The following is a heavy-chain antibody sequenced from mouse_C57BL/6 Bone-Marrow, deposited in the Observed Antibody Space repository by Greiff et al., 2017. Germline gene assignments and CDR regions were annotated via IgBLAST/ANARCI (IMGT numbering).Heavy chain of an antibody. D-gene: IGHD1-1*01. CDR1: GYTFTSSG. J-gene: IGHJ3*01. CDR3: ARRYYGSFFFAY. Sequence: QVQLKESGAELARPGASVKLSCKASGYTFTSSGISWVKQRTGQGLEWIGEIYPRSGNTYYNEKFKGKATLTADKSSSTAYMELRSLTSEDSAVYFCARRYYGSFFFAYWGQGTLVTVS. V-gene: IGHV1-81*01. CDR2: IYPRSGNT.